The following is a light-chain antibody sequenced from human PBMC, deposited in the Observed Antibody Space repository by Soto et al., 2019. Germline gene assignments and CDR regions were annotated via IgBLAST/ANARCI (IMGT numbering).Light chain of an antibody. CDR3: HQYLTSPPQYT. Sequence: EIVLTQSPGTLSLSPGERATLSCRASQSVSSSYLAWYQQKPGQAPRLLIYGASSRATGIPDRFSGSGSGTDFTLTISSLEPEDFAVYYCHQYLTSPPQYTFGQGTKLEI. CDR1: QSVSSSY. CDR2: GAS. V-gene: IGKV3-20*01. J-gene: IGKJ2*01.